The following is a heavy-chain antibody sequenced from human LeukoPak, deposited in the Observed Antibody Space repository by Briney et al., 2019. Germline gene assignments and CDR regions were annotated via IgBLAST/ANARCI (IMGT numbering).Heavy chain of an antibody. CDR2: ISWNSGSI. D-gene: IGHD1-26*01. CDR3: AKDIRSVQGYYYGMDV. Sequence: PGGSLRLSCAASGFTFDDCAMHWVRQAPGKGLEWVSGISWNSGSIGYADSVKGRFTISRDNAKNSLYLQMNSLRAEDTALYYCAKDIRSVQGYYYGMDVWGQGTTVTVSS. CDR1: GFTFDDCA. J-gene: IGHJ6*02. V-gene: IGHV3-9*01.